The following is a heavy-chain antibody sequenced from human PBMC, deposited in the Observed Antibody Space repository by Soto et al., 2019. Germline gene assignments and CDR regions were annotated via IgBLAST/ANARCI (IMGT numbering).Heavy chain of an antibody. V-gene: IGHV4-61*01. Sequence: PSETLSLTCTVSGGSVSSGSYYWSWIRQPPGKGLEWIGYIYYSGSTNYNPSLKSRVTISVDTSKNQFSLKLSSVTAADTAVYYCASYYDSGGIGYWGQGTQVTVSS. CDR1: GGSVSSGSYY. J-gene: IGHJ4*02. CDR2: IYYSGST. CDR3: ASYYDSGGIGY. D-gene: IGHD3-22*01.